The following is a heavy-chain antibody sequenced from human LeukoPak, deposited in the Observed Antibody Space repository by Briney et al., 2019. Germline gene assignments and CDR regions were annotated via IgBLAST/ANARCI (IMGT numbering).Heavy chain of an antibody. CDR2: IYYSGST. J-gene: IGHJ5*02. V-gene: IGHV4-59*01. CDR3: ARVPPIYDSSGFQMGWFDP. Sequence: SETLSLTCTVSGGSISSYYWSWIRQPPGKGLEWIGYIYYSGSTNYNPSLKSRVTISVDTSKNQFSLKLSSVTAADTAVYYCARVPPIYDSSGFQMGWFDPWGQGTLVTVSS. CDR1: GGSISSYY. D-gene: IGHD3-22*01.